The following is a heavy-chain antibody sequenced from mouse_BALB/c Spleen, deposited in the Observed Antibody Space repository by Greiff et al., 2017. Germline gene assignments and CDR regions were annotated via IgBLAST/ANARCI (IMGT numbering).Heavy chain of an antibody. J-gene: IGHJ4*01. Sequence: DVQLQESGGGLVQPGGSRKLSCAASGFTFSDYGMAWVRQAPGKGPEWVAFISNLAYSIYYADTVTGRFTISRENAKNTLYLEMSSLRSEDTAMYYCARIYYDYDGAMDYWGQGTSVTVSS. CDR1: GFTFSDYG. CDR2: ISNLAYSI. CDR3: ARIYYDYDGAMDY. V-gene: IGHV5-15*02. D-gene: IGHD2-4*01.